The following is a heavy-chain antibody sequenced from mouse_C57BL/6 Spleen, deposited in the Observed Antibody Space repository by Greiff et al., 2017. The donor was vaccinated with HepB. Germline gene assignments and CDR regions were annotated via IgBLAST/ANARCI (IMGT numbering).Heavy chain of an antibody. V-gene: IGHV8-12*01. D-gene: IGHD2-3*01. CDR1: GFSLSTSGMG. Sequence: QVTLKVSGPGILQSSQTLSLTCSFSGFSLSTSGMGVSWIRQPSGKGLEWLAHIYWDDDKCYNPSLKSRLTISKDTSRNQVFLKITSVDTADTATYYFARGGGYDGYYGGFAYWGQGTLVTVSA. J-gene: IGHJ3*01. CDR2: IYWDDDK. CDR3: ARGGGYDGYYGGFAY.